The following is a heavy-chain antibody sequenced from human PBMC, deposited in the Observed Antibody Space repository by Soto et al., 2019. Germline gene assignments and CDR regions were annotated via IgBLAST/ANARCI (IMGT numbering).Heavy chain of an antibody. V-gene: IGHV1-18*01. CDR3: ARDTGNSFDY. J-gene: IGHJ4*02. CDR1: GYTFNTYF. CDR2: ISPHNGNT. Sequence: HVQLVQSGGELKKPGASVKVSCNTSGYTFNTYFITWVRQAPGQGLEWMGWISPHNGNTNYAEKFQGRVTMTADTITKTAYMELRNLRIDDTAVYYCARDTGNSFDYWGRGTPVTVSS.